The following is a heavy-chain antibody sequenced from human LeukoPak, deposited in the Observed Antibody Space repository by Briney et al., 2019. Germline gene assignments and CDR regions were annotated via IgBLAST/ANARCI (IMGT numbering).Heavy chain of an antibody. D-gene: IGHD3-10*01. CDR2: ISYDGSNK. CDR3: ARERYGSGNIDY. Sequence: GGSLRLSCAASGFTFSSYAMHWVRQAPGKGLEWVAVISYDGSNKYYADSVKGRFTISRDNSKNTLYLQMNSLRAEDTAVYYCARERYGSGNIDYWGQGTLVTVSS. J-gene: IGHJ4*02. CDR1: GFTFSSYA. V-gene: IGHV3-30-3*01.